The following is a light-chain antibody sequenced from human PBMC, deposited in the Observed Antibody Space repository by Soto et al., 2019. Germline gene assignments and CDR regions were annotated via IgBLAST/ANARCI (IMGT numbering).Light chain of an antibody. Sequence: IQMTQAPSSLAASLGXRVTITCRASEAISSYLNSYQVKPGTHNTITIHPAYILQPRATPRLRGSGYGKCFTPTTAGLQPDAFAPYYCHQSFRPPRKFGQGPKV. V-gene: IGKV1-39*01. CDR1: EAISSY. J-gene: IGKJ1*01. CDR2: PAY. CDR3: HQSFRPPRK.